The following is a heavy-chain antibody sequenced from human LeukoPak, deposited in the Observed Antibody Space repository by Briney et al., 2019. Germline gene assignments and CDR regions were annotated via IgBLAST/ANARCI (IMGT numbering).Heavy chain of an antibody. CDR1: GYTFTSYD. CDR3: ARGLKRRSTMIVVVIGY. J-gene: IGHJ4*02. V-gene: IGHV1-8*01. D-gene: IGHD3-22*01. Sequence: ASVKVSCKASGYTFTSYDINWVRQATGQGLEWMGWMNPNSGNTGYAQKFQGRVTMTRNTSISTAYMELSSLRSEDTVVYYCARGLKRRSTMIVVVIGYWGQGTLVTVSS. CDR2: MNPNSGNT.